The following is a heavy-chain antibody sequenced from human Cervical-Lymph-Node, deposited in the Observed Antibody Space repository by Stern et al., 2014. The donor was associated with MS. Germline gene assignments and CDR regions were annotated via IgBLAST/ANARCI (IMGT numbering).Heavy chain of an antibody. J-gene: IGHJ1*01. Sequence: VQLVQSGAEVKKPGESLKISCKGSGYTFTNYWIGWVRQMPGKGLEWMWIIYPGDSDTRDSPSFQGQVTISADQSINTAYLQWSSLKASDTAIYYCARMWAVQGPRGNLPGYFQHWGQGTLVTVSS. CDR3: ARMWAVQGPRGNLPGYFQH. CDR2: IYPGDSDT. CDR1: GYTFTNYW. V-gene: IGHV5-51*01. D-gene: IGHD3-10*01.